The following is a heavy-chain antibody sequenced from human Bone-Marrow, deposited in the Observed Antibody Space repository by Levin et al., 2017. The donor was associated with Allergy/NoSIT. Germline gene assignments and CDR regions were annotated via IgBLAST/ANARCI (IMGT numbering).Heavy chain of an antibody. V-gene: IGHV3-23*01. CDR3: AKVGSGSYYAGGKRYYYYGMDV. CDR1: GFTFSSYA. D-gene: IGHD1-26*01. J-gene: IGHJ6*02. CDR2: ISGSGGST. Sequence: LSLTCAASGFTFSSYAMSWVRQAPGKGLEWVSAISGSGGSTYYADSVKGRFTISRDNSKNTLYLQMNSLRAEDTAVYYCAKVGSGSYYAGGKRYYYYGMDVWGQGTTVTVSS.